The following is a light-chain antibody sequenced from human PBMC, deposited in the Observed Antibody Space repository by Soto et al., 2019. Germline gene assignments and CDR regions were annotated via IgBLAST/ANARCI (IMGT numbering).Light chain of an antibody. V-gene: IGKV3-20*01. Sequence: EIVLTQSAGTLSLSPGERATLSCRASQSVRSNFLSWYQQKPGRAPRLLIYAASTRATGIPDRFSGSGSGTDFTLTISRLEPEDFAVYICQQYGSSPRTFGQGTKVEIK. J-gene: IGKJ1*01. CDR2: AAS. CDR1: QSVRSNF. CDR3: QQYGSSPRT.